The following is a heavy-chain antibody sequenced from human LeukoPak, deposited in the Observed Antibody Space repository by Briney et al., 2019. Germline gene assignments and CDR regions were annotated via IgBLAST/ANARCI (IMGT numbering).Heavy chain of an antibody. Sequence: SETLSLTCAVSGGSISSGGYSWSWIRQPPGKGLEWIGSIYYSGSTYYNPSLKSRVTISVDTSKNQFSLKLSSVTAADTAVYYCARFRITIFGVSPWGWGQGTLVTVSS. CDR1: GGSISSGGYS. D-gene: IGHD3-3*01. V-gene: IGHV4-30-2*03. J-gene: IGHJ4*02. CDR2: IYYSGST. CDR3: ARFRITIFGVSPWG.